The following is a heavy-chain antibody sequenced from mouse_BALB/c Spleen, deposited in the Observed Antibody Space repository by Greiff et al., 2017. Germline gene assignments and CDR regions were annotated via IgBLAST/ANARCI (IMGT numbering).Heavy chain of an antibody. CDR1: GFTFSSFG. J-gene: IGHJ4*01. V-gene: IGHV5-17*02. CDR2: ISSGSSTI. D-gene: IGHD3-2*01. Sequence: EVQRVESGGGLVQPGGSRKLSCAASGFTFSSFGMHWVRQAPEKGLEWVAYISSGSSTIYYADTVKGRFTISRDNPKNTLFLQMTSLRSEDTAMYYCARDSSGYAMDYWGQGTSVTVSS. CDR3: ARDSSGYAMDY.